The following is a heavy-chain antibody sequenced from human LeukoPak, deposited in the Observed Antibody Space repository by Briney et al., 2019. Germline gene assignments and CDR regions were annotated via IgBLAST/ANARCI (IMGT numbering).Heavy chain of an antibody. CDR3: AREGGTSGSYSYGY. V-gene: IGHV7-4-1*02. D-gene: IGHD1-26*01. J-gene: IGHJ4*02. Sequence: ASVKVSCKASGYTFTGYAMNWVRQAPGQGLEWMGWINTNTGNPTYAQGFTGRFVFSLDTSVSTAYLQISSLKAEDTAVYYCAREGGTSGSYSYGYWGQGTLVTVSS. CDR2: INTNTGNP. CDR1: GYTFTGYA.